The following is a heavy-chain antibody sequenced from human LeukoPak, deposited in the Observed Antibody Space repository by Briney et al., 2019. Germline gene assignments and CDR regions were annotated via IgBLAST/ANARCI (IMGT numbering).Heavy chain of an antibody. CDR2: ISGSGGST. V-gene: IGHV3-23*01. CDR1: GFTFSSYA. J-gene: IGHJ4*02. CDR3: AKGTIAARPSGPDY. D-gene: IGHD6-6*01. Sequence: GGSLRPSCAASGFTFSSYAMSWVRQAPGKGLEWVSAISGSGGSTYYADSVKGRFTISRDNSKNTLYLQMNSLRAEDTAVYYCAKGTIAARPSGPDYWGQGTLVTVSS.